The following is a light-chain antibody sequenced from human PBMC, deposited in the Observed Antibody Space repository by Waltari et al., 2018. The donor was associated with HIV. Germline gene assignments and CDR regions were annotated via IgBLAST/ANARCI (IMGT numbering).Light chain of an antibody. Sequence: DVVLTQSPLSLPVPLGQPASISCRSSQSLVSRAGNTYLNWFQQRPGQSPRRLIYRVSNRDSGVPDRFSGKGSGTDFTLKISRVEAEDVGIYDCMQGTQWLTFGGGTKVEIK. CDR1: QSLVSRAGNTY. CDR2: RVS. J-gene: IGKJ4*01. CDR3: MQGTQWLT. V-gene: IGKV2-30*01.